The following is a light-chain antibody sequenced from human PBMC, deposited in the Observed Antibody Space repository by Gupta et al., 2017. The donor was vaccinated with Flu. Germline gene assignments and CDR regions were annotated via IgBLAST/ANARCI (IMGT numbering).Light chain of an antibody. CDR2: SAV. V-gene: IGKV1-6*02. Sequence: AIQMTQSPSFLSASVGDRVTISCRASQRIRNDVGWYQHKPGKAPKILIYSAVRLQNGVPSRFSGSGSGTNFTLIISGLQPEDFASYYCQQNDNTPWTFGQGTKLDIK. CDR3: QQNDNTPWT. J-gene: IGKJ1*01. CDR1: QRIRND.